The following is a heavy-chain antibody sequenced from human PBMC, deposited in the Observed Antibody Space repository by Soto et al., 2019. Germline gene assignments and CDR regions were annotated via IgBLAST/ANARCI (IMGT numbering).Heavy chain of an antibody. CDR2: IYYSGRT. V-gene: IGHV4-59*08. J-gene: IGHJ1*01. CDR1: GGSMSSYY. CDR3: ARAYYDILTGYYIQH. D-gene: IGHD3-9*01. Sequence: SETLSLTCTVSGGSMSSYYWSWIRQPPGKGLEWIGYIYYSGRTNYNPSLKSRVTISVDTSKNQFSLKLSSVTAADTAVYYCARAYYDILTGYYIQHWGQGTLVTVSS.